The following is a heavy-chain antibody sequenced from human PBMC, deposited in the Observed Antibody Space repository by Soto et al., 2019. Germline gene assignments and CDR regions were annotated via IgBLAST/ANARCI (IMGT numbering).Heavy chain of an antibody. CDR1: GDSVSSNSAA. V-gene: IGHV6-1*01. CDR2: TYYRSKWYN. J-gene: IGHJ5*02. Sequence: SQTLSLTCAISGDSVSSNSAAWNWIRQSPSRGLEWLGRTYYRSKWYNDYAVSVKSRITINPDTSKNQFSLQLNSVTPEDTAVYYCARDEGDGQQPDNWFDPWGQGTLVTVSS. D-gene: IGHD6-13*01. CDR3: ARDEGDGQQPDNWFDP.